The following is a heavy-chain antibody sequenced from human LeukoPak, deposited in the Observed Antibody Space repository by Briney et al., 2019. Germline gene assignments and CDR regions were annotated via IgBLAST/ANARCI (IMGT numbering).Heavy chain of an antibody. Sequence: GGSLRLSCAASGFTFSSYWMHWVRQAPGKGLVWVSRINSDGSSTNYADSVKGRFTISRDNAKNTLYLQMNSLRAEDTAVYYCARVPRTVVGTKNAKYFQHWGQGTLVTVSS. CDR2: INSDGSST. V-gene: IGHV3-74*01. D-gene: IGHD6-19*01. CDR1: GFTFSSYW. J-gene: IGHJ1*01. CDR3: ARVPRTVVGTKNAKYFQH.